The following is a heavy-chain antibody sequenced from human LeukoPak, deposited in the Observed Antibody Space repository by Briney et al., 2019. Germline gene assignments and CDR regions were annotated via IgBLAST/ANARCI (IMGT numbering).Heavy chain of an antibody. D-gene: IGHD3-16*02. J-gene: IGHJ4*02. CDR2: ISDSGGST. CDR3: ARHDSFIPY. Sequence: GGSLRLSCVASEFTFSDYAMSWVRQAPGKGLEWVSGISDSGGSTYYADSVKGRCTISRDNSKNTVSLQMNNLRAEDTAVYFFARHDSFIPYWGQGTLVTVTS. CDR1: EFTFSDYA. V-gene: IGHV3-23*01.